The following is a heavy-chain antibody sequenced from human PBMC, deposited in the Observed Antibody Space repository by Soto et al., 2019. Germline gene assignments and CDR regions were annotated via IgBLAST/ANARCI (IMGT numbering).Heavy chain of an antibody. V-gene: IGHV4-34*01. CDR3: ARGPFYYYYGMDV. CDR1: GGSFSGYY. CDR2: INHSGST. Sequence: NPSETLSLTCAVYGGSFSGYYWSWIRQPPGKGLEWIGEINHSGSTNYNPSLKSRVTISVDTSKNQFSLKLSSVTAADTAVYYCARGPFYYYYGMDVWGQGTTVTVSS. J-gene: IGHJ6*02.